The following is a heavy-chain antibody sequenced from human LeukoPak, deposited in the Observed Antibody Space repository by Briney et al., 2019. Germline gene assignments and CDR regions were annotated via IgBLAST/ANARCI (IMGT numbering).Heavy chain of an antibody. CDR3: PRVKPRSDGAFDI. CDR2: IYYSVGT. J-gene: IGHJ3*02. V-gene: IGHV4-59*12. Sequence: SETLSLTCAVSGGSIRGYYWSWSPERPGEGLGWGGSIYYSVGTYYNPSLKSRVTISVNTPKNQSSLKLTSATAPPPPVYYCPRVKPRSDGAFDIWGQGTMVTAPS. CDR1: GGSIRGYY. D-gene: IGHD5-24*01.